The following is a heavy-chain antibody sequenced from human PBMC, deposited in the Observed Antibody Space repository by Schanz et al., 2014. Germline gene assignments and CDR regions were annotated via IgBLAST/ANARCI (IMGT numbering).Heavy chain of an antibody. J-gene: IGHJ4*01. CDR3: AREQIMAAAGLVDY. CDR2: LSGSGGTTTYT. V-gene: IGHV3-23*01. Sequence: EVQLLESGGGLVQPGGSLRLSCAASGFTFSSYAMSWVRQAPGKGLEWVSALSGSGGTTTYTNYADSVKGRFTISRDNAKNSLYLQMNSLRAEDTAVYYCAREQIMAAAGLVDYWGHGTLVTVSS. D-gene: IGHD6-13*01. CDR1: GFTFSSYA.